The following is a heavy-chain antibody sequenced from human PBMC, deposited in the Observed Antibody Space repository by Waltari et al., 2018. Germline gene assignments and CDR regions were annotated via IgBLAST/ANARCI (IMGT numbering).Heavy chain of an antibody. CDR3: ARDMTTGFYY. J-gene: IGHJ4*02. CDR1: GGSISSSSYY. Sequence: QLQLQVSGPGLVKPSETLSLTCTVSGGSISSSSYYWGWIRQPPGKGLEWIGSIYYSGSTYYNPSLKSRVTISVDTSKNQFSLKLSSVTAADTAVYYCARDMTTGFYYWGQGTLVTVSS. V-gene: IGHV4-39*07. CDR2: IYYSGST. D-gene: IGHD4-17*01.